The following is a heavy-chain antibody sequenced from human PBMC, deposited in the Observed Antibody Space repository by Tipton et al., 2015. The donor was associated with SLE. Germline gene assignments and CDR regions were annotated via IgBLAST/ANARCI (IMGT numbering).Heavy chain of an antibody. CDR3: ARHVWWSGRTVAALYGMDV. J-gene: IGHJ6*02. Sequence: TLSLTCTVSGGSISRHYWSWIRPPPRKGLEWVGDIYYSGSTNYNPSLKSRVTISVDTSKNQFSLKLSSVTAADTAVYYCARHVWWSGRTVAALYGMDVWGQGTTVTVSS. V-gene: IGHV4-59*11. CDR2: IYYSGST. CDR1: GGSISRHY. D-gene: IGHD6-19*01.